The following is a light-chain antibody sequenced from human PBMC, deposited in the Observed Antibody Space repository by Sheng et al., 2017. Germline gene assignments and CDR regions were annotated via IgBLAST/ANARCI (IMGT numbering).Light chain of an antibody. CDR2: AAS. J-gene: IGKJ1*01. CDR3: QQTFSSPPGT. V-gene: IGKV1-39*01. Sequence: DIEMTQSPPSLSASVGDRVTIACRASQNVGNYVNWYQQKPGRAPKLLISAASTLQTGVPSTFSGGGSGTDFTLNISSLQPDDLATYFCQQTFSSPPGTFGQGTRVEIK. CDR1: QNVGNY.